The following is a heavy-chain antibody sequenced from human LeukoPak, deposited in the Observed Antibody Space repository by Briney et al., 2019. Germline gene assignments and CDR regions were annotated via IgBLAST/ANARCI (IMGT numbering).Heavy chain of an antibody. CDR2: INHSGST. CDR3: ARRMAQDAFDF. D-gene: IGHD5-24*01. J-gene: IGHJ3*01. V-gene: IGHV4-34*01. Sequence: PSETLSLTCAVYGGSFSGYYWSWIRQPPGKGLEWIGEINHSGSTNYNPSLKSRVTMSVDTSKNQFSLNLISVTAADTAVYYCARRMAQDAFDFWGQGTMVTVSS. CDR1: GGSFSGYY.